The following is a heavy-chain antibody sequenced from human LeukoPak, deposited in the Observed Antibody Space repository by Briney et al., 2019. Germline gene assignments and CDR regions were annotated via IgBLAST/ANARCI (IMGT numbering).Heavy chain of an antibody. CDR2: IKQDGSEK. CDR3: ARSIAARRVPFDY. D-gene: IGHD6-6*01. V-gene: IGHV3-7*01. CDR1: GFTFSSYW. J-gene: IGHJ4*02. Sequence: GGSLRLSCAASGFTFSSYWMSWVRQAPGKGLEWVANIKQDGSEKYYVDSVKGRFTISRDNAKNSLYLQMNSLRAVDTAVYYCARSIAARRVPFDYWGQGTLVTVSS.